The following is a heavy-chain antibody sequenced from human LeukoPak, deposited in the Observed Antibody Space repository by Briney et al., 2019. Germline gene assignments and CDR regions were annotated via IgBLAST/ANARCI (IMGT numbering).Heavy chain of an antibody. V-gene: IGHV3-33*01. D-gene: IGHD1-26*01. CDR1: GFTFSSYG. CDR3: ARAQWELRGSDYGMDV. CDR2: IWYDGSNK. J-gene: IGHJ6*02. Sequence: GSLRLSCAASGFTFSSYGMHWVRQAPGKGLEWVAVIWYDGSNKYYADSVKGRFTISRDNSKNTLYLQMNSLRAEDTAVYYCARAQWELRGSDYGMDVWGQGTTVTVSS.